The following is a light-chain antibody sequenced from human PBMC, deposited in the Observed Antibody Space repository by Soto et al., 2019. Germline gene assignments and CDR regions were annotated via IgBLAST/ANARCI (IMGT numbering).Light chain of an antibody. CDR2: DTS. CDR3: QHYGRSPPSWT. J-gene: IGKJ1*01. CDR1: QSVSSSH. V-gene: IGKV3-20*01. Sequence: IVLTQSPGTLSLSPGERATLSCRASQSVSSSHLAWYQQKPGQPPRLLIFDTSNRATGIPDRFSGSGSGTDFTLTISSLQPEDFAVYYCQHYGRSPPSWTFGQATKVDIK.